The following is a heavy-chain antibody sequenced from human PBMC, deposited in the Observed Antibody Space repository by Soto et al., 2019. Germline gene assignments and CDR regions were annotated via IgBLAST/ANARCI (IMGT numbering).Heavy chain of an antibody. J-gene: IGHJ4*02. Sequence: QVPLVQSGAEVKKPGSSVKVSCKASGGTFSSYAISWVRQAPGQGLEWMGGIIPIFGTANYAQKFQGRVTITADESTSTAYMELSNLRSEDTAVYYCARTLSSSWYYYWGQGTLVTVSS. CDR3: ARTLSSSWYYY. D-gene: IGHD6-13*01. V-gene: IGHV1-69*01. CDR2: IIPIFGTA. CDR1: GGTFSSYA.